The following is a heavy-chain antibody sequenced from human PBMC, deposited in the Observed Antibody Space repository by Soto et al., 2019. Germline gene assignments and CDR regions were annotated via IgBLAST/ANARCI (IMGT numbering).Heavy chain of an antibody. D-gene: IGHD4-17*01. CDR3: VRSKNDYGDYDWFDP. J-gene: IGHJ5*02. Sequence: GGSLRLSCAASGFTFSSYAMHWVRQAPGKGLEYVSAISSNGGSTYYADSVKGRFTISRDNSKNTVYLQMSSLRAEDTAVYYCVRSKNDYGDYDWFDPWGQGTLVTVSS. CDR1: GFTFSSYA. CDR2: ISSNGGST. V-gene: IGHV3-64D*08.